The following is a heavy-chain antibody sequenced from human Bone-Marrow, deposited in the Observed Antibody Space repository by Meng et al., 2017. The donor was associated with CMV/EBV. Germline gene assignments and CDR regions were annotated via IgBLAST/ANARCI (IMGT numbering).Heavy chain of an antibody. CDR2: ISYDGSNK. Sequence: GESLKISCAASGFTFSSYAMHWVRQAPGKGLEWVAVISYDGSNKYYADSVKGRFTISRDNSKNTLYLQMNSLRAEDTAVYYCARDPGGATECCGLDVWGQGTTVTVSS. CDR3: ARDPGGATECCGLDV. CDR1: GFTFSSYA. J-gene: IGHJ6*02. V-gene: IGHV3-30-3*01. D-gene: IGHD1-26*01.